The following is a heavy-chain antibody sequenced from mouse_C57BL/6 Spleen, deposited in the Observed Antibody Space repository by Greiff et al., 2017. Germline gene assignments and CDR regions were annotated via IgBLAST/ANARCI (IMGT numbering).Heavy chain of an antibody. J-gene: IGHJ2*01. V-gene: IGHV1-64*01. D-gene: IGHD2-9*01. Sequence: VKLQQPGAELVKPGASVKLSCKASGYTFTSYWMHWVKQRPGQGLEWIGMIHPNSGSTNYNEKFKSKATLTVDKSYSTAYMQLSNLTSEDSAVYYGARRGTFYGYYFDYWGQGTTRTVSS. CDR2: IHPNSGST. CDR3: ARRGTFYGYYFDY. CDR1: GYTFTSYW.